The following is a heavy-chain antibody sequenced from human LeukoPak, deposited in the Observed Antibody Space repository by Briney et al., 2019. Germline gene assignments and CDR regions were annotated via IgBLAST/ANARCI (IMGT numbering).Heavy chain of an antibody. CDR1: GFTFSSYG. J-gene: IGHJ4*02. CDR3: AILGAARLRVFDY. CDR2: ISYDGSNK. V-gene: IGHV3-30*03. Sequence: GGSLRLSCAASGFTFSSYGMHWVRQASGKGLEWVAVISYDGSNKYYADSVRGRFTISRDNSKNTLYLQMNSLRAEDTAVYYCAILGAARLRVFDYWGQGTLVTVSS. D-gene: IGHD6-6*01.